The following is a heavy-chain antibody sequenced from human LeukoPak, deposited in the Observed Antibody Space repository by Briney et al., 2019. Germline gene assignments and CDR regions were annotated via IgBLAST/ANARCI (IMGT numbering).Heavy chain of an antibody. Sequence: GGSLRLSCAASGFTFSSYAMSWVRQAPGKGLEWVSAISGSGGSTYYADSVKGRFTISRDNSKNTLYLQMNSLRAEDTAVYYRTNWLLSGDYFDYWGQGTLITVSS. CDR2: ISGSGGST. CDR1: GFTFSSYA. CDR3: TNWLLSGDYFDY. V-gene: IGHV3-23*01. J-gene: IGHJ4*02. D-gene: IGHD3-9*01.